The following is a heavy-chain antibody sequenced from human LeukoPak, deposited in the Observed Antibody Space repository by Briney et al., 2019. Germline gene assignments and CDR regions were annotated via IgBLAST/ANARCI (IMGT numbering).Heavy chain of an antibody. Sequence: ASVKVSCKASGYTFTSYYMHWVRQAPGQGLEWMGLINPSGCSTIYAQKFQGRVTMTRDTSTSTVYMELSSLRSEDTAVYYCARVGEGYGVLHTDYWGQGALVTVSS. CDR2: INPSGCST. CDR3: ARVGEGYGVLHTDY. CDR1: GYTFTSYY. V-gene: IGHV1-46*01. D-gene: IGHD4-17*01. J-gene: IGHJ4*02.